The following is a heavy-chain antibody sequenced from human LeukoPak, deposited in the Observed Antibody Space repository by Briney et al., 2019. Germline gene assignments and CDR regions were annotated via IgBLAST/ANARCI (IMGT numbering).Heavy chain of an antibody. Sequence: GASVKVSCKASGYTLTSYGITWVRQAPGQGLEWMGWISANNVNTYYSQKLQGRVTMTTDTSTSTAYMELKSLRSDDTAVYYCARDPPGGFGAFDIWGQGTMVTVSS. D-gene: IGHD3-10*01. CDR2: ISANNVNT. J-gene: IGHJ3*02. CDR3: ARDPPGGFGAFDI. CDR1: GYTLTSYG. V-gene: IGHV1-18*01.